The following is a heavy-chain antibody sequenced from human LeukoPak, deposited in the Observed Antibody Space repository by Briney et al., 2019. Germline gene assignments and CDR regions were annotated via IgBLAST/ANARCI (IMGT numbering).Heavy chain of an antibody. CDR2: INPNSGGT. CDR1: GYTFTGYY. J-gene: IGHJ4*02. CDR3: AGGNSSSWYTSIDY. V-gene: IGHV1-2*02. D-gene: IGHD6-13*01. Sequence: GASVKVSCKASGYTFTGYYMRWVRQAPGQGLEWMGWINPNSGGTNYAQKFQGRVTMTRDTSISTAYMELSRLRSDDTAVYYCAGGNSSSWYTSIDYWGQGTLVTVSS.